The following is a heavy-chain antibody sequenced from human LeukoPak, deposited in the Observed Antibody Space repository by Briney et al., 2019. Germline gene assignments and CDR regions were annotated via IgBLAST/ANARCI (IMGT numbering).Heavy chain of an antibody. CDR3: ARGRYCSGGSCYDY. Sequence: SETLSLTCAVYGGSFSGYYWSWIRQPPGKGLEWLGEINHSGSTNYNPSLKSRVTISVDTSKNQFSLKLSSVTAADTAVYYCARGRYCSGGSCYDYWGQGTLVTVSS. J-gene: IGHJ4*02. V-gene: IGHV4-34*01. CDR2: INHSGST. D-gene: IGHD2-15*01. CDR1: GGSFSGYY.